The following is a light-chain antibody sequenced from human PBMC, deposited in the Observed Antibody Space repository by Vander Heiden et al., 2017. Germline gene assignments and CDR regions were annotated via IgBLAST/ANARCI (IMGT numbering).Light chain of an antibody. V-gene: IGLV2-14*03. CDR1: SSDVGGYNY. Sequence: QPALTPPASVSGSPGQSIPIPCPGTSSDVGGYNYVSWYQQHPGKAPKLMIYDVSNRPSGVSNRFSGSKSGKTASLTISGLQAEDEADYYCSSYTSSSTLGVFGTGTKVTVL. CDR3: SSYTSSSTLGV. J-gene: IGLJ1*01. CDR2: DVS.